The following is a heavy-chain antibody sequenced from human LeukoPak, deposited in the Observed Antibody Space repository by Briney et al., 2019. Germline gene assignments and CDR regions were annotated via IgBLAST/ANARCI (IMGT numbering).Heavy chain of an antibody. CDR2: MNPNSGNT. CDR3: ARGAYYYGSGSRYYYYGMDV. V-gene: IGHV1-8*01. D-gene: IGHD3-10*01. J-gene: IGHJ6*02. CDR1: GYTFTSYD. Sequence: ASVKVSCKASGYTFTSYDINWVRQATGQGLEWMGWMNPNSGNTGYAQKFQGRVTMTRNTSISTAYMELSSLRSEDTAVYYCARGAYYYGSGSRYYYYGMDVWGQGTTVTVSS.